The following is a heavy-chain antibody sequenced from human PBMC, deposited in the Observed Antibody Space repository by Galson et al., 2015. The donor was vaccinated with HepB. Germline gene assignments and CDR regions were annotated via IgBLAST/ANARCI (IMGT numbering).Heavy chain of an antibody. CDR3: AREIVGDSRPNYYYYYGMDV. CDR2: IWYDGSNK. CDR1: GFTFSSYG. V-gene: IGHV3-33*01. J-gene: IGHJ6*02. D-gene: IGHD4-17*01. Sequence: SLRLSCAASGFTFSSYGMHWVRQAPGKGLEWVAVIWYDGSNKYYADSVKGRFTISRDNSKNTLYLQMNSLRAEDTAVYYCAREIVGDSRPNYYYYYGMDVWGQGTTVTVSS.